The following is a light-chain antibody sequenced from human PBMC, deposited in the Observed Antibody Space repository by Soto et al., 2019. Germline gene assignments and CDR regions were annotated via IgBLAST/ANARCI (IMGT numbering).Light chain of an antibody. V-gene: IGKV1-39*01. Sequence: DVQMTQSPPSLSAFVGDRITITCRANQTLSRKLNWYQQKPGKAPRLLVFATSFLNDGVSSRFAGSGSGTDFTLTISSLHPDDYATYYCQQGYSSPFTFGPGTTVDAK. CDR2: ATS. CDR1: QTLSRK. CDR3: QQGYSSPFT. J-gene: IGKJ3*01.